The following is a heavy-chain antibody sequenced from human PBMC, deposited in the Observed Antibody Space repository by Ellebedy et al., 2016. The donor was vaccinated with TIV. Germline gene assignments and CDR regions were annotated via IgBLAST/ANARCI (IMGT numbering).Heavy chain of an antibody. CDR3: ARGSMTTHYYWYFDL. J-gene: IGHJ2*01. Sequence: MPSETLSLTCAVYGGSFSGYYWSWIRQPPGKGLEWIGEINQSGSTNYNPSLKSRVTISVDTSKNQLSLKLSSVTAADTAMYYCARGSMTTHYYWYFDLWGRGTLVTVSS. V-gene: IGHV4-34*01. D-gene: IGHD4-17*01. CDR2: INQSGST. CDR1: GGSFSGYY.